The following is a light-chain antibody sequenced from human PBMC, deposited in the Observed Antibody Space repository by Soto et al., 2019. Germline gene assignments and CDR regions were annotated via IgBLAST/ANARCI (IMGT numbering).Light chain of an antibody. CDR3: QQYYSTPPRT. Sequence: DIVMTQSPDSLAVSLGERATINCKSSQSVLYNSNNKNYLAWYQQKPGQPPKLLIYWASTRESGVPDRFSGSGSGTDFTLTISSLQAEDVAFYYCQQYYSTPPRTFGQGTKVEV. CDR2: WAS. J-gene: IGKJ1*01. CDR1: QSVLYNSNNKNY. V-gene: IGKV4-1*01.